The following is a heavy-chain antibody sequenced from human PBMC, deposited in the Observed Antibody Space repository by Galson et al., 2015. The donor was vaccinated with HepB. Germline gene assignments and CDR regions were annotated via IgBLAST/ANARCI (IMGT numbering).Heavy chain of an antibody. CDR3: ARVRAYYYDSSGYERDYYYYYMDV. CDR1: GFTFSSYG. D-gene: IGHD3-22*01. Sequence: SLRLSCAASGFTFSSYGMHWVRQAPGKGLEWVAVIWYDGSNKYYADSVKGRFTISRDNSKNTLYLQMNSLRAEDTAVYYCARVRAYYYDSSGYERDYYYYYMDVWGKGTTVTVSS. J-gene: IGHJ6*03. V-gene: IGHV3-33*01. CDR2: IWYDGSNK.